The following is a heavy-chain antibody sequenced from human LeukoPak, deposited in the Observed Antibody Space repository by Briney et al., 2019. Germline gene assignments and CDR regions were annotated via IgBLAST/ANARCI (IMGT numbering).Heavy chain of an antibody. V-gene: IGHV4-34*01. D-gene: IGHD2-2*01. J-gene: IGHJ4*02. CDR3: ARTTKDLGYCSSTSCPIFDY. CDR2: INHSGST. CDR1: GGSFSGYY. Sequence: SETLSLTCAAYGGSFSGYYWSWIRQPPGKGLEWIGEINHSGSTNYNPSLKSRVTISVDTSKNQFSLKLSSVTAADTAVYYCARTTKDLGYCSSTSCPIFDYWGQGTLVTVSS.